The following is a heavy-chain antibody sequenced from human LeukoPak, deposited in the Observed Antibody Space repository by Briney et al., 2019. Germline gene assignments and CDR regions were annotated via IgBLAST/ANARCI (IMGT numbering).Heavy chain of an antibody. CDR3: ARGGRYGSGSYRYYFDY. CDR2: IYHSGST. Sequence: SQTLSLTCAVSGGSISSGGYSWSWIRQPPGKGLEWIGYIYHSGSTYYNPSLTSRVTISVDRSKNQFSLKLSSVTAADTAVYYCARGGRYGSGSYRYYFDYWGQGTLVTVSS. CDR1: GGSISSGGYS. J-gene: IGHJ4*02. V-gene: IGHV4-30-2*01. D-gene: IGHD3-10*01.